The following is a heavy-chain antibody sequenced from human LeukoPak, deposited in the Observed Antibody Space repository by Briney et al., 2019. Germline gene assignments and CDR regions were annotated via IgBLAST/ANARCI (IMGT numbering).Heavy chain of an antibody. D-gene: IGHD6-19*01. CDR2: IYNGGST. CDR3: ARDGGSGWYDY. Sequence: SETLPLTCSVSGGSISSDYWSWIRQPPGKGLEWIGYIYNGGSTKYNSSLKSRVTISADTSENQFSLKLTSVTAADTAIYYCARDGGSGWYDYWGQGTLVTVSS. CDR1: GGSISSDY. J-gene: IGHJ4*02. V-gene: IGHV4-59*12.